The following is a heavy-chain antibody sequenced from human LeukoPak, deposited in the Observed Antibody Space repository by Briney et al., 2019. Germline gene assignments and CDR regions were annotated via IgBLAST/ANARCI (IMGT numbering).Heavy chain of an antibody. CDR2: IFGSGGSA. Sequence: PGGSLTLSCAAYGFTFNSYAMYWVRQAPGKGLEWVSGIFGSGGSAHYADSVKGRFTISRDNSKNTVYLRMSSLRAEDTAVYYCAKTTTGYSSGRYPGWPADYWGQGSLVTVSS. D-gene: IGHD6-19*01. J-gene: IGHJ4*02. CDR3: AKTTTGYSSGRYPGWPADY. CDR1: GFTFNSYA. V-gene: IGHV3-23*01.